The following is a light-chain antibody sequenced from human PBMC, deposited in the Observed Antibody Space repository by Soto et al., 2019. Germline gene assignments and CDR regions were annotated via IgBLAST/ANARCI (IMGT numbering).Light chain of an antibody. Sequence: EIVLTQSPGTLSLSPGERATLSCRASQSVSSNLAWYQQKPGQAPRLLIYAASARATGIPARFSGSGSGTDFTLTISSLQSEDFAVYYCQQYNNWPYTFGQGTKVDNK. CDR2: AAS. CDR3: QQYNNWPYT. V-gene: IGKV3-15*01. J-gene: IGKJ2*01. CDR1: QSVSSN.